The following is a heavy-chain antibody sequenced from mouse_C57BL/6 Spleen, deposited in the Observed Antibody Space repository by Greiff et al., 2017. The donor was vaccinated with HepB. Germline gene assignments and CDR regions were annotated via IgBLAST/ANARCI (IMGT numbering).Heavy chain of an antibody. J-gene: IGHJ3*01. V-gene: IGHV1-61*01. Sequence: QVQLQQPGAELVRPGSSVKLSCKASGYTFTSYWMDWVKQRPGQGLEWIGNIYPSDSENHYNQKFKDKATLTVDKSSSTAYMQLSSLTSEDSAVYYCARGGDYYGSPWFAYWGQGTLVTVSA. CDR2: IYPSDSEN. CDR3: ARGGDYYGSPWFAY. D-gene: IGHD1-1*01. CDR1: GYTFTSYW.